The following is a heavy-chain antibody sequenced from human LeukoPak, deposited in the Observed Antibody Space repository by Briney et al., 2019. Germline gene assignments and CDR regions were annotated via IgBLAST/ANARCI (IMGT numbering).Heavy chain of an antibody. CDR2: ISGSGGST. CDR1: GFTFSSYA. J-gene: IGHJ4*02. CDR3: ARVPDYFDY. V-gene: IGHV3-23*01. Sequence: GGSLRLSCAASGFTFSSYAMSWVRQAPGKGLEWVSAISGSGGSTYYADSVKGRFTISRDNAKNSLYLQMNSLRAEDTAVYYCARVPDYFDYWGQGTLVTVSS.